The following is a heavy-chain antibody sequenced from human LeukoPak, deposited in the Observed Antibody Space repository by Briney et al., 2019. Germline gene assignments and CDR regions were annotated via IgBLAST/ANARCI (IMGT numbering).Heavy chain of an antibody. CDR3: ARAKPNWNPPDY. CDR1: GGSITSNF. Sequence: NPSETLSLTCTVSGGSITSNFWSWIRQPPGKGREWIGYIFDSLHTSSTPSLKRPATISPDTSKNQFSLRLNSVTAADTAVYYCARAKPNWNPPDYWGQGTLVTISS. CDR2: IFDSLHT. V-gene: IGHV4-59*08. J-gene: IGHJ4*02. D-gene: IGHD1-1*01.